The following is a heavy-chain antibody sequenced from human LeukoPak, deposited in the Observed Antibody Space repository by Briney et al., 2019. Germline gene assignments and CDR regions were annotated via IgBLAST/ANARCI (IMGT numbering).Heavy chain of an antibody. CDR1: GFTFSSYA. J-gene: IGHJ4*02. Sequence: PGGSLRLSCAASGFTFSSYAMSWVRQAPGKGLEWVSAISGSGGSTYYADSVKGRFTISRDNSKNTLYVQMNSLRAEDTAVYYCAKVTRYCSGGRCYPIMIDYWGQGTLVTVSS. V-gene: IGHV3-23*01. CDR2: ISGSGGST. CDR3: AKVTRYCSGGRCYPIMIDY. D-gene: IGHD2-15*01.